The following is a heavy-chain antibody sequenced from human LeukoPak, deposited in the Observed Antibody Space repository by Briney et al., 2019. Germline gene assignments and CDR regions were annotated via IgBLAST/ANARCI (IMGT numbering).Heavy chain of an antibody. V-gene: IGHV1-69*04. D-gene: IGHD3-16*01. Sequence: SVKVSCKASGGSFSSYAFSWLRQAPGQGLEWMGRIIPILGIANYAQKFQGRVTMTRDTSTSTVYMELSSLRSEDTAVYYCAREGARYYYYGMDVWGQGTTVTVSS. CDR2: IIPILGIA. CDR3: AREGARYYYYGMDV. CDR1: GGSFSSYA. J-gene: IGHJ6*02.